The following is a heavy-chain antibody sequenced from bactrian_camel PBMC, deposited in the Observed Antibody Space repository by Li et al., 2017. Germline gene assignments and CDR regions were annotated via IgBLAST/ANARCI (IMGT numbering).Heavy chain of an antibody. CDR3: ATRRESCADSPFRSESYTY. Sequence: HVQLVESGGGSVQPGGSLKLSCAVSGSTTGSHCIGWFRQAPGKERETVAIIRADGAYPDYDDDIKGRFTISRDGDTLYLQMDSLKTEDSAMYYCATRRESCADSPFRSESYTYWGQGTQVTVS. CDR1: GSTTGSHC. J-gene: IGHJ4*01. CDR2: IRADGAYP. V-gene: IGHV3S1*01. D-gene: IGHD1*01.